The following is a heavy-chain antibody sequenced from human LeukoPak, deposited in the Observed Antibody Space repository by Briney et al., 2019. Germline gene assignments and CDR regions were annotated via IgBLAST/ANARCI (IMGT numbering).Heavy chain of an antibody. CDR2: INHSGST. D-gene: IGHD3-16*02. Sequence: SETLSLTCAVYGGSFSGYYWSWIRQPPGKGLEWIGEINHSGSTNYNPSLKSRVTISVDTSKNQFSLKLSSLTAADTAVYYCARKYDYVWGSYRHENFDYWGQGTLVTVSS. CDR1: GGSFSGYY. V-gene: IGHV4-34*01. J-gene: IGHJ4*02. CDR3: ARKYDYVWGSYRHENFDY.